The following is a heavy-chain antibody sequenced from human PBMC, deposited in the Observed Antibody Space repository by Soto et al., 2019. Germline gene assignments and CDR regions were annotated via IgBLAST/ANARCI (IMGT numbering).Heavy chain of an antibody. CDR3: ARGYGSYFDY. V-gene: IGHV1-8*01. CDR1: GYTFTSYD. J-gene: IGHJ4*02. CDR2: MNPNNGAT. Sequence: QVQLVQSGAEVKKPGASVKVSCKPSGYTFTSYDINWVRQATGQGPEWMGWMNPNNGATGYAQKCQGRVTMTRDTSMTTAYMELSSLRSEDTAVYYCARGYGSYFDYWGQGSLVTVSS. D-gene: IGHD3-10*01.